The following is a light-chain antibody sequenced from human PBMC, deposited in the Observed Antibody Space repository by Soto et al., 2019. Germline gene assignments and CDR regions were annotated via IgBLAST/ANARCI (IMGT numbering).Light chain of an antibody. V-gene: IGLV2-14*01. CDR3: SSYTSSSPYV. CDR1: SSDVGAYNY. Sequence: QSVLTQPASVSGSPGQSITISCTGTSSDVGAYNYVSWYQQHPGKAPKLMIYEVSNRPSGVSNRLSGSKSGNTASLTISGLQAEDEADYYCSSYTSSSPYVFGTGTKVTVL. CDR2: EVS. J-gene: IGLJ1*01.